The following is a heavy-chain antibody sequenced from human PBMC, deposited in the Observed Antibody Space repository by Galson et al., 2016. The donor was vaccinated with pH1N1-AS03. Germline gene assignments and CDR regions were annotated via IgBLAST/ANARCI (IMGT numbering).Heavy chain of an antibody. Sequence: QSGAEVKKPGEALKISCQGSGYSFTNYWIGWVRQMPGKGLEWMGIIYLSDSDTRYSPSFQGQVTISADKSISTAYLRWSSLKASDTPMYYCASLTLSRGWPCDYWGQGTLVTVSS. CDR2: IYLSDSDT. V-gene: IGHV5-51*01. CDR3: ASLTLSRGWPCDY. CDR1: GYSFTNYW. D-gene: IGHD6-19*01. J-gene: IGHJ4*01.